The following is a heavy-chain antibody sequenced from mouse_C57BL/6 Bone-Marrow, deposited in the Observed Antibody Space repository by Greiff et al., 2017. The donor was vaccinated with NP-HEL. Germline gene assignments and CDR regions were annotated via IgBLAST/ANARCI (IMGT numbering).Heavy chain of an antibody. CDR2: INYDGSST. V-gene: IGHV5-16*01. CDR1: GFTFSDYY. CDR3: ARDRPLGRYFDV. D-gene: IGHD4-1*01. Sequence: EVKVVESEGGLVQPGSSMKLSCTASGFTFSDYYMAWVRQVPEKGLEWVANINYDGSSTYYLDSLKSRFIISRDNAKNILYLQMSSLKSEDTATYYCARDRPLGRYFDVWGTGTTVTVSS. J-gene: IGHJ1*03.